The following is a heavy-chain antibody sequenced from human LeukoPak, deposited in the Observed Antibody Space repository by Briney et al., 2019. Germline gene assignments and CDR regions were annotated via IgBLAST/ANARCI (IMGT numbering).Heavy chain of an antibody. V-gene: IGHV4-59*01. J-gene: IGHJ4*02. D-gene: IGHD6-13*01. Sequence: SETLSLTCIVSGGSIASYYWCWIRPPPGKGVGWIGYIYYSGSTNYNPSLKSRVTISLDTSKNQFSMNLISVTAADTAVYYCAREGVAAAGKLDYWGQGTLVTVSS. CDR1: GGSIASYY. CDR2: IYYSGST. CDR3: AREGVAAAGKLDY.